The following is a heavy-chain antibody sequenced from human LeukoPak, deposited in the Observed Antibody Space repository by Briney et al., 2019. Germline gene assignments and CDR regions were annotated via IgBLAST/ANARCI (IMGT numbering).Heavy chain of an antibody. J-gene: IGHJ4*02. V-gene: IGHV1-8*01. CDR1: GYTFTSYD. CDR2: VNPNSGNT. Sequence: ASVKVSCKTSGYTFTSYDLNWVRQATGQGLEWMGWVNPNSGNTGYAQKFQGRVTMTMDPSISTAYMELSSLRPEDTAVYYCARRSDDYDSSAYYHWGQATLVSVSS. D-gene: IGHD3-22*01. CDR3: ARRSDDYDSSAYYH.